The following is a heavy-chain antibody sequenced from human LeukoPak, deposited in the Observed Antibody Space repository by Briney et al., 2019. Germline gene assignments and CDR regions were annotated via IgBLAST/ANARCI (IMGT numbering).Heavy chain of an antibody. J-gene: IGHJ4*02. CDR3: ARAHRAPGWD. V-gene: IGHV4-39*07. CDR1: GGSISSSSYY. CDR2: ISYSGST. Sequence: SETLSLTCTVSGGSISSSSYYWGWIRQPPGKGLEWIGIISYSGSTEYNPSLKSRVTISLDTSKNQFSLKVNSVSAADTAVYYCARAHRAPGWDWGQGTLVTVSS. D-gene: IGHD1-26*01.